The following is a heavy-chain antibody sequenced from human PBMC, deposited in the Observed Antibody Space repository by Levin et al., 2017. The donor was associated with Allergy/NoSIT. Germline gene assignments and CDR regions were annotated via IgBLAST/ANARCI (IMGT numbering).Heavy chain of an antibody. CDR1: GYTFTSYY. CDR3: AGSRGTMVQGVIIPDAFDI. Sequence: GESLKISCKASGYTFTSYYMHWVRQAPGQGLEWMGIINPSGGSTSYAQKFQGRVTMTRDTSTSTVYMELSSLRSEDTAVYYCAGSRGTMVQGVIIPDAFDIWGQGTMVTVSS. V-gene: IGHV1-46*01. D-gene: IGHD3-10*01. J-gene: IGHJ3*02. CDR2: INPSGGST.